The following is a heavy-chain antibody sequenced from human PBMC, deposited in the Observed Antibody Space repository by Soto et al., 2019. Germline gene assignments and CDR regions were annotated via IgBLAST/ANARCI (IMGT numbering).Heavy chain of an antibody. CDR3: AREVGHMDV. CDR2: VSPYNGDT. D-gene: IGHD2-2*01. V-gene: IGHV1-18*04. J-gene: IGHJ6*02. CDR1: GYTFTTYG. Sequence: ASLKVSCKASGYTFTTYGINWVRQAPGQGLEWMGWVSPYNGDTTYAQKLQGRVTMTTDTSTTTAYLELRSLRSDDTAVYYCAREVGHMDVWGQGTTVTVSS.